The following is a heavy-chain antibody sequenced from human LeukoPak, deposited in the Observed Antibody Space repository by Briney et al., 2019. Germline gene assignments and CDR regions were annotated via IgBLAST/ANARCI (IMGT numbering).Heavy chain of an antibody. D-gene: IGHD4-17*01. Sequence: GAPVKVSCKASGYTFTGYYMHWVRQAPGQGLEWMGWINPNSGGTNYAQKFQGRVTMTRDTSISTAYMELSRLRSDDTAVYYCARDLNDYGDYVGFDYWGQGTLVTVSS. CDR3: ARDLNDYGDYVGFDY. J-gene: IGHJ4*02. V-gene: IGHV1-2*02. CDR1: GYTFTGYY. CDR2: INPNSGGT.